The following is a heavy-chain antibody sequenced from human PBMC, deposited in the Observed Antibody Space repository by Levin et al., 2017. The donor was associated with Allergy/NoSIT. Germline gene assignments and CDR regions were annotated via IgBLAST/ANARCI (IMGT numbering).Heavy chain of an antibody. D-gene: IGHD2-2*01. CDR3: ASHTYRACTSHCYNFDY. V-gene: IGHV1-69*02. CDR1: GGTFSSYT. CDR2: IIPILGIA. J-gene: IGHJ4*02. Sequence: PVASVKVSCKASGGTFSSYTISWVRQAPGQGLEWMGRIIPILGIANYAQKFQGRVTITADKSTSTAYMELSSLRSEDTAVYYCASHTYRACTSHCYNFDYWGQGTLVTVSS.